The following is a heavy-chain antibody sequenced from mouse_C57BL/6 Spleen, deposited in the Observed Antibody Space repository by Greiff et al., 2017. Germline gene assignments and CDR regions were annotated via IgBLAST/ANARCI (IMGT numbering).Heavy chain of an antibody. J-gene: IGHJ2*01. Sequence: VQLQQPGAELVKPGASVKLSCKASGYTFTSYWMHWVKQRPGQGLEWIGWIYPRDGSTKYTEKFKGKATLTVDTSSSTAYMELHSLTSEDTAVYCCARNGFPDFDYWGQGTTLTVSS. CDR3: ARNGFPDFDY. V-gene: IGHV1-85*01. CDR1: GYTFTSYW. CDR2: IYPRDGST.